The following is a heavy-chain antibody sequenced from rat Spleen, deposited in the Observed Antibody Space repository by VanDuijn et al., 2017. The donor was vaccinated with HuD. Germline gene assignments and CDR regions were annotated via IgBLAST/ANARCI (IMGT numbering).Heavy chain of an antibody. CDR3: ARHGVNYGAYNWFAY. J-gene: IGHJ3*01. D-gene: IGHD1-11*01. CDR2: ISYEGSTT. Sequence: EVQLVESGGGLVQPGRSLKLSCAASGFTFSNYGMHWCRQAPTKGLEWVASISYEGSTTHYGDSVKGRFTISRDSAESTLYLQMNSLRSEDTATYYCARHGVNYGAYNWFAYWGQGTLVTVSS. V-gene: IGHV5-22*01. CDR1: GFTFSNYG.